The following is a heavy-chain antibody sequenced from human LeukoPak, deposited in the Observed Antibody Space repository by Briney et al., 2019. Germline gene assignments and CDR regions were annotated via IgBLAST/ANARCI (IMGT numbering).Heavy chain of an antibody. V-gene: IGHV1-46*01. CDR1: GYTLTSYY. Sequence: LWASVKVSCKASGYTLTSYYMHWVRQAPGQGLEWMGIIYPSGTSTSYAQKFQGRVTMTRDTSTSTVYMELSSLRSEDTAVYYCASRAGSGWYFVSWGQGTLVTVSS. D-gene: IGHD6-19*01. J-gene: IGHJ5*02. CDR3: ASRAGSGWYFVS. CDR2: IYPSGTST.